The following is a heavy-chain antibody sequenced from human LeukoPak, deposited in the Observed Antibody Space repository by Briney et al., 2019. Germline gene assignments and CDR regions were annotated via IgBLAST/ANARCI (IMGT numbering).Heavy chain of an antibody. CDR2: VFHSGNT. J-gene: IGHJ6*03. CDR3: ARQIVGTSWNYYYSYIDV. Sequence: PSETLPLTCSVSGGSISSSLYHWGWLRQPPGKGLEWIGNVFHSGNTYSSPSLQSRVAFSVDTSKNQFSLKLTSVTATGTAVYYCARQIVGTSWNYYYSYIDVWGKGTSVSVSS. CDR1: GGSISSSLYH. D-gene: IGHD1-1*01. V-gene: IGHV4-39*01.